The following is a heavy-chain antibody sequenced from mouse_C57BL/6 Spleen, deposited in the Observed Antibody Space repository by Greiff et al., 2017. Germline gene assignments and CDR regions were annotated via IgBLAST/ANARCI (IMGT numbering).Heavy chain of an antibody. CDR2: INPSTGGT. V-gene: IGHV1-42*01. D-gene: IGHD3-3*01. CDR3: ASSLGQAY. Sequence: VQLQQSGPELVKPGASVKISCKASGYSFTGYYMNWVKQSPEKSLEWIGEINPSTGGTTYNQKFKAKATLTVDKSSSTAYMQLKSLTSEDSAVYYCASSLGQAYWGQGTLVTVSA. CDR1: GYSFTGYY. J-gene: IGHJ3*01.